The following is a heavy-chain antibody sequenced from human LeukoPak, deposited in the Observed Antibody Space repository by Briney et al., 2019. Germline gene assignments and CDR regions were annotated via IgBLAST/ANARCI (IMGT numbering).Heavy chain of an antibody. CDR2: VYFSGST. J-gene: IGHJ4*02. CDR3: ARHGLRGNSNYIDY. D-gene: IGHD4-11*01. Sequence: SETLSLTCTVSGGSISSYFWSWIRQPPGRGLEWIGYVYFSGSTNYKPSLKSRVTISVDTSNNQFSLKLSSVTAADTAVYYCARHGLRGNSNYIDYWGQGTLVTVSS. CDR1: GGSISSYF. V-gene: IGHV4-59*08.